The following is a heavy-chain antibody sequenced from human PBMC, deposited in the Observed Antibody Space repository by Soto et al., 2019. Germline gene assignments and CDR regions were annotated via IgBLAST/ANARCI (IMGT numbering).Heavy chain of an antibody. CDR1: GYSFPTYW. D-gene: IGHD3-3*01. V-gene: IGHV5-51*01. CDR3: ARGAAGGFLEWLPLDV. J-gene: IGHJ6*02. Sequence: PGESLKISCKGSGYSFPTYWLAWVRQTPGRGLEYMGIIYPGDSDSRYSPPFQGQVTISADKSISTAYLQWSSLKASDTAMYYCARGAAGGFLEWLPLDVWGQGTTVTVSS. CDR2: IYPGDSDS.